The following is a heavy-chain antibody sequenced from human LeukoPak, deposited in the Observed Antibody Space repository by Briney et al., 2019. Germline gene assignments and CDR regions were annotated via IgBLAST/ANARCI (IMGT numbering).Heavy chain of an antibody. D-gene: IGHD3-22*01. CDR3: ARDRGAYYYDSSGLSDY. CDR2: IKQDGNKK. V-gene: IGHV3-7*01. J-gene: IGHJ4*02. Sequence: PGGSLRLSCVGSGFIFSSYSMNWVRQAPEKGLEWVANIKQDGNKKYYVDSVKGRFTISRDNAENSLYLQMDSLRAEDTAVYYCARDRGAYYYDSSGLSDYWGQGTLVTVSS. CDR1: GFIFSSYS.